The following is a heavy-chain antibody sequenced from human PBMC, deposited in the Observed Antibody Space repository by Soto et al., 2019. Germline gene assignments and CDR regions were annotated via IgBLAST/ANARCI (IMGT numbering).Heavy chain of an antibody. CDR3: TRGPRYNSGWYRYWFDT. CDR2: ISCHNGNT. CDR1: GYSFTDYG. J-gene: IGHJ5*02. V-gene: IGHV1-18*01. D-gene: IGHD6-19*01. Sequence: QVQIEQSGGEVRKPGASVKVSCKPSGYSFTDYGITWVRQAPGKGPEWMGWISCHNGNTSHAQKFQDRVTMSTETSKNTAYMELRSLRSDDTAVYYCTRGPRYNSGWYRYWFDTWGQGTLVTVSS.